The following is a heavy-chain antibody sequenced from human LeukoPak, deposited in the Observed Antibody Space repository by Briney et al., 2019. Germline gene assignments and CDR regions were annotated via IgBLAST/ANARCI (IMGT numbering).Heavy chain of an antibody. D-gene: IGHD2-2*01. CDR3: ARQKCTSTSCLTKNAFDI. CDR1: EDSFSSHY. Sequence: SETLSITWAVSEDSFSSHYWSWMRQPPGKGLEWIGYIYTSGSTNYNPSLKSRVTISVDTSKNQFSLDLSSVTAADTAVYYCARQKCTSTSCLTKNAFDIWGQGTMVTVSS. CDR2: IYTSGST. J-gene: IGHJ3*02. V-gene: IGHV4-4*09.